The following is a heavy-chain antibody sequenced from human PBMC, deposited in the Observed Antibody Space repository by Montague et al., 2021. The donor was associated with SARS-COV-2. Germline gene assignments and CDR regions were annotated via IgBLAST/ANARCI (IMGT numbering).Heavy chain of an antibody. CDR2: INHRGTS. D-gene: IGHD3-22*01. V-gene: IGHV4-34*01. CDR3: ARGRQHFNMIVVVMTGGEYYFDY. J-gene: IGHJ4*02. CDR1: GGSFTDYY. Sequence: SETLSLTCAVYGGSFTDYYWSWVRQPPGKGLEWIGEINHRGTSNYNPSLKSRVSISVDTSKNQFSLYLGSVTAADTAVYYCARGRQHFNMIVVVMTGGEYYFDYWAQGTLVTAPS.